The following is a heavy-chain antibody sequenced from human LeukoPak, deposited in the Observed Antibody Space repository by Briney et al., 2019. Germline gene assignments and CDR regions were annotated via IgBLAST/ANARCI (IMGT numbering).Heavy chain of an antibody. CDR1: GFTFSSYG. CDR3: YGSSPEYFDY. J-gene: IGHJ4*02. Sequence: GRSLRLSCAASGFTFSSYGMHWVRQAPGKGLEWVAVISYDGSNKYYADSVKGRFTISRDNSKNTLYLQMNSLRAEDTAVYYCYGSSPEYFDYWGQGTLVTVSS. V-gene: IGHV3-30*03. CDR2: ISYDGSNK. D-gene: IGHD6-6*01.